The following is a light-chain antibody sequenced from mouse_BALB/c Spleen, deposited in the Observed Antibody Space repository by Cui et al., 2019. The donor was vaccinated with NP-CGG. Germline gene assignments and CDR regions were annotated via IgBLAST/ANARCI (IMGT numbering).Light chain of an antibody. CDR2: STN. V-gene: IGLV1*01. J-gene: IGLJ1*01. CDR1: TGAVTTNHF. Sequence: STLTQESGPTTSPGETVTITCRTNTGAVTTNHFANWVQEKPDHLFTGLIGSTNNRAPGVPARFSGSLIGDKAALTITGAQTEDEAIYFCALWYSNHWVFGGGTKLTVL. CDR3: ALWYSNHWV.